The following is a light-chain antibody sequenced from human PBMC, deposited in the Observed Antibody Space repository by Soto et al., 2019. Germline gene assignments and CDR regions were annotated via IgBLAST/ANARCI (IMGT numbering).Light chain of an antibody. J-gene: IGKJ2*01. CDR3: HRYCSLPPRT. Sequence: EIVLTQSPGTLSLSPGERATLFCRASQSVSSSYLAWFQQTPGLAPRLLIYGASSRATGIPDRLSRSGSGTDFNLTISRLEPEDFAVYYCHRYCSLPPRTFGQGTELEI. CDR1: QSVSSSY. CDR2: GAS. V-gene: IGKV3-20*01.